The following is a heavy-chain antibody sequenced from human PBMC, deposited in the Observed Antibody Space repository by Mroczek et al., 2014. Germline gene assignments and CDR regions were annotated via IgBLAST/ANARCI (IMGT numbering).Heavy chain of an antibody. J-gene: IGHJ4*02. CDR1: GFTFSSYG. CDR2: ISYDGSNK. D-gene: IGHD1-26*01. CDR3: AKVGATNEYYFDY. V-gene: IGHV3-30*18. Sequence: SGGGVVQPGRSLRLSCAASGFTFSSYGMHWVRQAPGKGLEWVAVISYDGSNKYYADSVKGRFTISRDNSKNTLYLQMNSLRAEDTAVYYCAKVGATNEYYFDYWGQGTLVTVSS.